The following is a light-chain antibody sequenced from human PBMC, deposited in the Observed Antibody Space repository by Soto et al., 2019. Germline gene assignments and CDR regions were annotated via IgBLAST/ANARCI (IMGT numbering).Light chain of an antibody. J-gene: IGKJ1*01. V-gene: IGKV3-20*01. CDR1: QSVSNNY. CDR3: QQYGSAGT. CDR2: GAS. Sequence: EIVLTQSQGTRSLSPGERATLSCSASQSVSNNYLAWYKQKPGKAPRLLIYGASNRATGIPDRFSGSGSGTDFTLTISRLEPEGCAVYYCQQYGSAGTFGQGTKVEIK.